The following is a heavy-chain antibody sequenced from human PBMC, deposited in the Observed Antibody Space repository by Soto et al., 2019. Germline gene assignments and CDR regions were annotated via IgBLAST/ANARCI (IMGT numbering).Heavy chain of an antibody. CDR2: ISASSTYI. J-gene: IGHJ6*02. Sequence: EVQLVESGGGLVKPGGSLRLSCAVSGFAFNAYSMNWLRQAPGKGLEWVSSISASSTYIYYADSLKGRFTISRDNAKNSLYLQMDSLRAEDTAVYYCARGSVPTFRDYYYAMDVWGQGTTVTVSS. D-gene: IGHD3-3*02. CDR1: GFAFNAYS. CDR3: ARGSVPTFRDYYYAMDV. V-gene: IGHV3-21*01.